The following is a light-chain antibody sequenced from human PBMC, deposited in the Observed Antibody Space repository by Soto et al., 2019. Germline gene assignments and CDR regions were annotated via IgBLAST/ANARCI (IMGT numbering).Light chain of an antibody. CDR2: EVS. Sequence: QSALTQPPSASGSPGQSVTISCTGTSSDVGGYNYVSWYQQHPGKAPKLMISEVSKRPSGVPDRFSGSKSGNTSSLTVSGLRAEDEADSYCSTFAGVNSLVFGGGTKLTVL. J-gene: IGLJ2*01. CDR3: STFAGVNSLV. CDR1: SSDVGGYNY. V-gene: IGLV2-8*01.